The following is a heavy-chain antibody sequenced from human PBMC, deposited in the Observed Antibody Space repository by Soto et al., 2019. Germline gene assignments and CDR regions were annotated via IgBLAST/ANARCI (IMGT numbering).Heavy chain of an antibody. V-gene: IGHV3-23*01. J-gene: IGHJ4*02. CDR2: ISGSGGST. CDR1: GFTFSSYA. CDR3: AKGWKGFRAGFVLMVYAAGRNDY. D-gene: IGHD2-8*01. Sequence: EVQLLESGGGLVQPGGSLRLSCAASGFTFSSYAMSWVRQAPGKGLEWVSAISGSGGSTYYADSVKGRFTISRDNSKNTLYLQMNSLRAEDRAVYYCAKGWKGFRAGFVLMVYAAGRNDYWGQGTLVTVSS.